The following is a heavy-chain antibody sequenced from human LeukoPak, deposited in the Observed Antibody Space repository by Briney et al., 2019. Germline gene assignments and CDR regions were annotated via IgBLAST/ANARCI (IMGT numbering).Heavy chain of an antibody. V-gene: IGHV1-69*04. D-gene: IGHD5-24*01. J-gene: IGHJ4*02. CDR1: GYTFTNYG. Sequence: ASVKVSCKASGYTFTNYGISWVRQAPGQGLEWMGRIIPILGIANYAQKFQGRVTITADKSTSTAYMELSSLRSEDTAVYYCARVSRDGYNYGFDYWGQGTLVTVSS. CDR2: IIPILGIA. CDR3: ARVSRDGYNYGFDY.